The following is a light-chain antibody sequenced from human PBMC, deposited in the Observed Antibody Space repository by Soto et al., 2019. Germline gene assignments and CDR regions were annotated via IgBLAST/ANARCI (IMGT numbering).Light chain of an antibody. CDR3: CSYTSTSTLV. CDR1: SSDIGRFNR. V-gene: IGLV2-18*02. Sequence: QSALTQPPSLSGSPGQSVTISCTGTSSDIGRFNRVSWYQQPPGAAPKLIIYEVTNRPSGVPDRFSGSRSGNTASLTISGLQAEDEADYFCCSYTSTSTLVFGGGTQLTVL. CDR2: EVT. J-gene: IGLJ2*01.